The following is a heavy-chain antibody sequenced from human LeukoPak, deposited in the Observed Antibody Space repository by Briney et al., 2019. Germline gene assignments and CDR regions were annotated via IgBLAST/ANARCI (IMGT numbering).Heavy chain of an antibody. J-gene: IGHJ4*02. Sequence: PSETLSLTCTDSAGSISSSYWSWIRQPPGKGLEWIGYIYYSGSTNYNPSLKSRVAISVDTSKNQFSLKLNSVTAADTAVYYCARQGPLTTAVTTRTNPFDYWGQGTLVTVSS. D-gene: IGHD4-11*01. CDR1: AGSISSSY. CDR3: ARQGPLTTAVTTRTNPFDY. CDR2: IYYSGST. V-gene: IGHV4-59*08.